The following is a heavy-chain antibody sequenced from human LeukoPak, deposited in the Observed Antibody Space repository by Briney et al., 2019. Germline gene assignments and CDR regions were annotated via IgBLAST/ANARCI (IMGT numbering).Heavy chain of an antibody. CDR3: ARDRAAAGYN. CDR1: GFTFSSYS. D-gene: IGHD6-13*01. CDR2: ISSSSSYI. J-gene: IGHJ4*02. V-gene: IGHV3-21*01. Sequence: GGSLRLSCAASGFTFSSYSMNWVRQAPGKGLEWDSSISSSSSYIYYADSVKCRFTISRDNAKNSLYLQMNSLRAEDTAVYYCARDRAAAGYNWGQGTLVTVSS.